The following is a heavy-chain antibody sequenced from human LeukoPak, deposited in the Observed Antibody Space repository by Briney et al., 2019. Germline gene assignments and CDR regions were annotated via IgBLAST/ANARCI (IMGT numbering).Heavy chain of an antibody. Sequence: PGGSLRLSCAASGFTFDDYAMHWVRQAPGKGLEWVSGISWNSGSIGYADSVKGRFTISRDNAKNSLYLQMNSLRAEDTALYYCAKDITFRKTGAPDYWGQGTLVTVSS. D-gene: IGHD1-26*01. J-gene: IGHJ4*02. CDR2: ISWNSGSI. CDR3: AKDITFRKTGAPDY. CDR1: GFTFDDYA. V-gene: IGHV3-9*01.